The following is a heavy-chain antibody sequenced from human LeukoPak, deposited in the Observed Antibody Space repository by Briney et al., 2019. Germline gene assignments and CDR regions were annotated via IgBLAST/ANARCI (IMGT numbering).Heavy chain of an antibody. CDR1: GDSVSSNSAA. D-gene: IGHD6-13*01. CDR2: TYYRSKWYY. V-gene: IGHV6-1*01. CDR3: ARGSRSTSWSVWFDP. J-gene: IGHJ5*02. Sequence: SQTLSLTCAISGDSVSSNSAAWNWIRQSPSRGLEWLGRTYYRSKWYYDYALSVKSRININADTSKNQFSLQLNSVTPEDTAVYSCARGSRSTSWSVWFDPWGQGTLVTVS.